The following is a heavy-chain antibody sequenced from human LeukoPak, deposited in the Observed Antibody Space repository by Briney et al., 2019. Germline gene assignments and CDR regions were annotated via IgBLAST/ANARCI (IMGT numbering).Heavy chain of an antibody. V-gene: IGHV3-7*03. CDR1: GFTFSNYA. CDR2: IKQDGSEK. CDR3: ARDLPPYYYDSSGYDY. Sequence: GGSLRLSCVASGFTFSNYAMSWVRQAPGKGLEWVANIKQDGSEKYYVDSVKGRFTISRDNAKNSLYLQMNSLRAEDTAVYYCARDLPPYYYDSSGYDYWGQGTLVTVSS. J-gene: IGHJ4*02. D-gene: IGHD3-22*01.